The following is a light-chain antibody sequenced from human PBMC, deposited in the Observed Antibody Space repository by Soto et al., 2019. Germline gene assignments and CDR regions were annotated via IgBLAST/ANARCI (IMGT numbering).Light chain of an antibody. CDR3: QQYFTSPWT. Sequence: DIVMTQSPDSLAVSLGERATFNCKSSQSILDRSKNKYYLAWYQQKSGQPPKLLIYWASLRESGVPDRFTGSGSGTDFTLTISSLQAEDVEVYYCQQYFTSPWTLGQGTNVDIK. J-gene: IGKJ1*01. CDR2: WAS. CDR1: QSILDRSKNKYY. V-gene: IGKV4-1*01.